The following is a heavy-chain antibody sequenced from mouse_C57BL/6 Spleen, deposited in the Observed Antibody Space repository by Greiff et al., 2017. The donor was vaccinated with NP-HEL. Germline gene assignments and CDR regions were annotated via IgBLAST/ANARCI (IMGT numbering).Heavy chain of an antibody. D-gene: IGHD3-1*01. CDR3: ARGSLDY. V-gene: IGHV1-52*01. CDR1: GYTFTSYW. J-gene: IGHJ2*01. CDR2: IDPSDSET. Sequence: QVQLQQPGAELVRPGSSVKLSCKASGYTFTSYWMHWVKQRPIQGLEWIGNIDPSDSETHYTQKFKDKATLTVDKSSSTAYMQLSSLTSEDSAVYYWARGSLDYWGEGTTLTVSS.